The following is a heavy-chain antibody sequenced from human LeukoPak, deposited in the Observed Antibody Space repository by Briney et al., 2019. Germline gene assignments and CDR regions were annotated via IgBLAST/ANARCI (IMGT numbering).Heavy chain of an antibody. CDR3: ARGVSGYLGD. V-gene: IGHV4-59*01. CDR2: IYYSGST. D-gene: IGHD3-22*01. CDR1: GYSISTNYY. Sequence: PSETLSLTCEVSGYSISTNYYWSWIRQPPGKGLEWIGYIYYSGSTNYNPSLKSRVTISVDTSKNQFSLKLSSVTAADTAVYYCARGVSGYLGDWGQGTLVTVSS. J-gene: IGHJ4*02.